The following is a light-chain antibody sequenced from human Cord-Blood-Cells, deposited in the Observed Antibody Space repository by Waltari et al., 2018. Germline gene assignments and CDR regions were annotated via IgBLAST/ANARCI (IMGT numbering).Light chain of an antibody. V-gene: IGLV2-23*01. Sequence: QSALTQPASVSGSPGQSITISCTGTSSDVGSYNLVSWYQQHSGKAPKPMIYEGSKRPSGVSNRFSCSKSGNTASLPISGLQAEDEADYYCCSYAGSSTYFFGTGTKVTVL. CDR2: EGS. CDR1: SSDVGSYNL. J-gene: IGLJ1*01. CDR3: CSYAGSSTYF.